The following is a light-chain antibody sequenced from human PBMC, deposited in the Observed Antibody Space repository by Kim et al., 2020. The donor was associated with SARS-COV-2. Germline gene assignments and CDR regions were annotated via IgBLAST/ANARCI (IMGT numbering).Light chain of an antibody. CDR3: LAWDSSLGVWV. CDR2: RDY. CDR1: SYNDGDQG. Sequence: QTATLTCPGNSYNDGDQGAARLQQNPGHPPKLVCDRDYTRPSGISERFSASKSGSTASLTITGLQPEDESDYYWLAWDSSLGVWVFGGGTQLTVL. V-gene: IGLV10-54*04. J-gene: IGLJ3*02.